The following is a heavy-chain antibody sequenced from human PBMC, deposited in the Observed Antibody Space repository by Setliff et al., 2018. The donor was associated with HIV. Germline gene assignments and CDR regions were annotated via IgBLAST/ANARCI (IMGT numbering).Heavy chain of an antibody. CDR1: GGSLSNSY. J-gene: IGHJ2*01. CDR3: ARHQRLPGLQPPYWYFDL. V-gene: IGHV4-34*01. CDR2: ISHSGTT. D-gene: IGHD6-25*01. Sequence: SETLSLTCAVYGGSLSNSYYNWIRQPPGKGLEWIGQISHSGTTSYNSSLKSRVVMSVDSSKNQFSLTLTSLTAADTAIYYCARHQRLPGLQPPYWYFDLWAPETLLVTVSS.